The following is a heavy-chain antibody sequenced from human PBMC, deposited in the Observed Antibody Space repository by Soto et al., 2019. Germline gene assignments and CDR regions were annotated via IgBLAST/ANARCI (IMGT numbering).Heavy chain of an antibody. Sequence: ASVKVSCKASGYTFTSYGISWVRQAPGQGLEWMGLISAYNGNTNYAQKLQGRVTMTTDTSTRTAYMELRSLRSEDTAVYYCARTGSSGYYFDARADAFDIWGQGTMVTVSS. CDR1: GYTFTSYG. J-gene: IGHJ3*02. CDR3: ARTGSSGYYFDARADAFDI. V-gene: IGHV1-18*01. CDR2: ISAYNGNT. D-gene: IGHD3-22*01.